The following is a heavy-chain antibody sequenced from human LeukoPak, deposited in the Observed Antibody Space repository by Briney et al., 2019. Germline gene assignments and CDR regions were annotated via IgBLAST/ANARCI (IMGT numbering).Heavy chain of an antibody. CDR3: AKVDNWKYGHHDF. J-gene: IGHJ4*02. D-gene: IGHD1-1*01. CDR1: GFTFSSYA. CDR2: ISGSDGTT. V-gene: IGHV3-23*01. Sequence: VGSLRLSCAASGFTFSSYAMSWVRQAPGKGLEWVSSISGSDGTTYYADSVKGRFTISRDNSKYTLSLQMNSLRTEDTAVYYCAKVDNWKYGHHDFWGQGTLVTVSS.